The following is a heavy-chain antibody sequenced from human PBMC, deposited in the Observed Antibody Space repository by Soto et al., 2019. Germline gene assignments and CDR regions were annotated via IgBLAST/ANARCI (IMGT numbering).Heavy chain of an antibody. CDR3: AREDTAMVWHN. D-gene: IGHD5-18*01. J-gene: IGHJ4*02. CDR2: ISPYNGNT. V-gene: IGHV1-18*01. Sequence: WVRQAPGQGLEWLGWISPYNGNTKYAQKIQGRVIMTTDTSTTTAYLELLSLTSDDTAVYYCAREDTAMVWHNWGQGTLVTVSS.